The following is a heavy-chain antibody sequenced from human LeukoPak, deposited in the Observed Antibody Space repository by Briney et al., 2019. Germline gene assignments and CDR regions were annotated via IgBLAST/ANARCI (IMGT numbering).Heavy chain of an antibody. CDR2: IWYDGSNK. CDR3: AKPPAMVKPNYFDY. J-gene: IGHJ4*02. D-gene: IGHD5-18*01. V-gene: IGHV3-33*06. CDR1: GFTFSSYG. Sequence: PGGSLRLSCAASGFTFSSYGMHWVRQAPGKGLEWVAVIWYDGSNKYYADSVKGRFTISRDNSKNTLYLQMNSLRAEDTAVYYCAKPPAMVKPNYFDYWGQGTLVTVSS.